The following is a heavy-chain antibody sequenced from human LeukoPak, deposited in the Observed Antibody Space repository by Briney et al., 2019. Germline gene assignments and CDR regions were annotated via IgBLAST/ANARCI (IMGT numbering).Heavy chain of an antibody. CDR3: ARDDRATHDY. V-gene: IGHV1-2*02. CDR2: IKPNNGGT. CDR1: GYTFTGYY. Sequence: ASVKVSCKASGYTFTGYYLHWVRQAPGQGLEWMGWIKPNNGGTMYAQKFQGRLTMTLDTSISTLYMELSSLTSDDTAVYYCARDDRATHDYWGQGTLVTVSS. J-gene: IGHJ4*02.